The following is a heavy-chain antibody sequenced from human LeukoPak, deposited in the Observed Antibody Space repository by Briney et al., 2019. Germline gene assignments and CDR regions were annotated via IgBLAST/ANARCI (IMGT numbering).Heavy chain of an antibody. J-gene: IGHJ6*03. CDR2: ISYSGGNT. CDR3: AKVGTTVTTYYYYYMDV. V-gene: IGHV3-23*01. D-gene: IGHD4-17*01. Sequence: GGSLRLSCAASGFTFSSYALSWVRQAPGKGLEWVSSISYSGGNTYYADSVKGRFTISRDNSKNTLYLQMNSLRAEDTALYYCAKVGTTVTTYYYYYMDVWGKGTTVTVSS. CDR1: GFTFSSYA.